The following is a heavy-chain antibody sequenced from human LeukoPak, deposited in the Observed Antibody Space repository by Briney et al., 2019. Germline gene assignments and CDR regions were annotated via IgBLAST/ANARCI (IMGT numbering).Heavy chain of an antibody. CDR1: GFTFSSYA. Sequence: GGSLRLSCAASGFTFSSYAMHWVRQAPGKGLEYVSAISSNGGSTYYANSVKGRFTISRDNSKNTLYLQMGSLRAEDMAVYYCARERLGGDGYKSPDDAFDIWGQGTMVTVSS. J-gene: IGHJ3*02. CDR3: ARERLGGDGYKSPDDAFDI. D-gene: IGHD5-24*01. CDR2: ISSNGGST. V-gene: IGHV3-64*01.